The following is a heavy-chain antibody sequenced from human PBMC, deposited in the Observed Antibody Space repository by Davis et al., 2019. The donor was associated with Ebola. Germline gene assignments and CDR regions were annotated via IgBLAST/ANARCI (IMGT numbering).Heavy chain of an antibody. J-gene: IGHJ4*02. CDR2: ISGSGGST. Sequence: PGGSLRLSCAASGFTFSSYAMTWVRQAPGKGLEWVSAISGSGGSTYYADSVKGRFTISRDNSKNTLYLQMNSLRAEDTAVYYCARVASSGWKYYFDYWGQGTLVTVSS. CDR3: ARVASSGWKYYFDY. CDR1: GFTFSSYA. D-gene: IGHD6-19*01. V-gene: IGHV3-23*01.